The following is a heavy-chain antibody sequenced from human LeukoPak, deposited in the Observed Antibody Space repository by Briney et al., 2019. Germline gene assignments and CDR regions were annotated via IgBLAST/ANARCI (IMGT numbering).Heavy chain of an antibody. D-gene: IGHD2-15*01. CDR2: INHSGST. J-gene: IGHJ5*02. CDR3: ASLLLGDP. V-gene: IGHV4-34*01. CDR1: GGSFSGYY. Sequence: SETLSLTCAVYGGSFSGYYWSWIRQPPGKGLEWIGEINHSGSTNYNPSLKSRVTISVDTSKNQFSLKLSSVTAADTAVYYCASLLLGDPWGQGTLVTVSS.